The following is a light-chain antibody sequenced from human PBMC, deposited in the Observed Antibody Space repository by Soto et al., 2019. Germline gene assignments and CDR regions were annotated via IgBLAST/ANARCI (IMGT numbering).Light chain of an antibody. CDR1: QSVSSSY. Sequence: EIVLTQSPGTLSLSPGERATLSCRASQSVSSSYLAWYQQKPGQAPRLLIYGASSRATGIPDRFSGSGSGTDFTLTISSLEPEDFVVYYCQQYGSSIFTFGPGTKVDIK. CDR2: GAS. V-gene: IGKV3-20*01. CDR3: QQYGSSIFT. J-gene: IGKJ3*01.